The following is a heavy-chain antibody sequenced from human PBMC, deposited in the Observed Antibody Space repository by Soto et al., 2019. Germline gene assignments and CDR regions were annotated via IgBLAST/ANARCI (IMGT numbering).Heavy chain of an antibody. V-gene: IGHV3-64D*08. CDR2: LDSNGHTT. Sequence: PGGSLRLSCSASGFSFPYSTMHWVRQPPGRGLQYVSGLDSNGHTTYYADSVAGRFTVSRDNSENTLYLQMTSLSPEDTAMYYCVKDSQVGYTYGSSWGQGTLVTSPQ. J-gene: IGHJ5*02. D-gene: IGHD5-12*01. CDR3: VKDSQVGYTYGSS. CDR1: GFSFPYST.